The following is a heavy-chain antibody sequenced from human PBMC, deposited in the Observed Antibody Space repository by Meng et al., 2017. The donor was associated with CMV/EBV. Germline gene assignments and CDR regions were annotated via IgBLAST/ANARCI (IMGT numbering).Heavy chain of an antibody. J-gene: IGHJ4*02. Sequence: GESLKISCKGSGYSFTSYWIGWVRQMPGKGLEWMGIIYPGDSDTRYSPSFQGQVTISADKSISTAYLQWSSLKASDTAMYYCATAPIKMATNGGFFDYWGQGTLVTVSS. CDR2: IYPGDSDT. CDR1: GYSFTSYW. V-gene: IGHV5-51*01. CDR3: ATAPIKMATNGGFFDY. D-gene: IGHD5-24*01.